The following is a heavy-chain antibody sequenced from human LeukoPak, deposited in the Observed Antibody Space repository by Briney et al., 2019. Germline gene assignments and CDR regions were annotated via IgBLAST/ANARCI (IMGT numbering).Heavy chain of an antibody. Sequence: KPSETLSLTCTVSGGSVTSGSYYWSWIRQPPGKGLEWIGEIYHSGSTNYNPSLKSRVTISVDKSKNQFSLKLSSVTAADTAVYYCAVTSPIDYWGQGTLVTVSS. CDR3: AVTSPIDY. CDR2: IYHSGST. CDR1: GGSVTSGSYY. D-gene: IGHD4-17*01. V-gene: IGHV4-39*07. J-gene: IGHJ4*02.